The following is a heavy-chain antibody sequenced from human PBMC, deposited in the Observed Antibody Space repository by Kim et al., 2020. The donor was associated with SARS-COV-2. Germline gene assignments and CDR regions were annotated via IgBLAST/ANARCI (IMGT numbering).Heavy chain of an antibody. CDR2: IYYSGST. CDR1: GGSISSYY. V-gene: IGHV4-59*08. Sequence: SETLSLTCTVSGGSISSYYWSWIRQPPGKGLEWIGYIYYSGSTNYNPSLKSRVTISVDTSKNQFSLKLSSVTAADTPVYYCARTTYYDYVWGSYRSHFDYWGQGTLVTVSS. CDR3: ARTTYYDYVWGSYRSHFDY. D-gene: IGHD3-16*02. J-gene: IGHJ4*02.